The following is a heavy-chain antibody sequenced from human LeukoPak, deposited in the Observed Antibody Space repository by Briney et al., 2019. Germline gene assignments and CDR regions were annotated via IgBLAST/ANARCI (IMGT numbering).Heavy chain of an antibody. Sequence: PGRSLRLSCAASGFTFSSYGMHWVRQAPGKGLEWVAFISYDGSNKYYADSVKGRFTISRDNSKNTLYLQMNSLRAEDTAVYYCAKDLYDRDQPYGDYLPHDYWGQGTLVTVSS. CDR3: AKDLYDRDQPYGDYLPHDY. J-gene: IGHJ4*02. CDR2: ISYDGSNK. CDR1: GFTFSSYG. D-gene: IGHD4-17*01. V-gene: IGHV3-30*18.